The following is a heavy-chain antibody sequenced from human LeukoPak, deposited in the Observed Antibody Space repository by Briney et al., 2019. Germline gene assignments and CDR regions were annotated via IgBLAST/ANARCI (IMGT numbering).Heavy chain of an antibody. D-gene: IGHD4-17*01. J-gene: IGHJ6*02. CDR3: ARPDYGDDDYGMDV. V-gene: IGHV1-69*04. CDR1: GGTFSSYA. CDR2: IIPILGIA. Sequence: ASVNVSCKASGGTFSSYAISWVRQAPGQGLEWMGRIIPILGIANYAQKFQGRVTITADKSTSTAYMELSSLRSEDTAVYYCARPDYGDDDYGMDVWGQGTTVTVSS.